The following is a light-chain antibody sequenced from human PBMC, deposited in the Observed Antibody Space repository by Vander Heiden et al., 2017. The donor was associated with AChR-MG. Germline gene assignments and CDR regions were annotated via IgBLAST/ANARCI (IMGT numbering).Light chain of an antibody. CDR2: GAS. Sequence: DIQMTQSPSSLSASVGDRVTITCRASQTISSYLNWYQQKPGTAPKLLIYGASSLQGGVPSRFSGSGSGTEFTLTISSLQPDDFATYYCQQSDSPPLTFGGGTKLEI. CDR3: QQSDSPPLT. J-gene: IGKJ4*01. CDR1: QTISSY. V-gene: IGKV1-39*01.